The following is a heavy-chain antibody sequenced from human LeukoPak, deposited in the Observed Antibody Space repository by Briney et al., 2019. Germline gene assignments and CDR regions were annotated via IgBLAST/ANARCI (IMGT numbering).Heavy chain of an antibody. CDR2: IHRSGSP. J-gene: IGHJ4*02. CDR1: LDSTTSNF. Sequence: SETLSLTCTVSLDSTTSNFWSWVRQRPGKGLEWIGEIHRSGSPNYNPSLQSRVTISIDRSRNQIALELSSVTAADTAVYYCAREILGGFNPGAYWGQGTLVTVSS. D-gene: IGHD1-14*01. V-gene: IGHV4-4*02. CDR3: AREILGGFNPGAY.